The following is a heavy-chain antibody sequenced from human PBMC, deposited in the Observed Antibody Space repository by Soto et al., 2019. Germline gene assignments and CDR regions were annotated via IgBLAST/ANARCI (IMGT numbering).Heavy chain of an antibody. V-gene: IGHV4-31*03. J-gene: IGHJ4*02. CDR3: ARDDYGAERAFDY. CDR2: IYYSGST. D-gene: IGHD4-17*01. CDR1: GGSISSGGYY. Sequence: TLSLTCTVSGGSISSGGYYWIWIRHHPGKGLEWIGYIYYSGSTYYNPSLKSRVTISVDTSKNQFSLKLSSVTAADTAVYYCARDDYGAERAFDYWGQGTLVTVSS.